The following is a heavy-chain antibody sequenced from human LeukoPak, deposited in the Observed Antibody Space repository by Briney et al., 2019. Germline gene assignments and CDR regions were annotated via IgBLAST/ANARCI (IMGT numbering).Heavy chain of an antibody. CDR1: GGTFSSYA. D-gene: IGHD1-26*01. Sequence: GASVKVSCKASGGTFSSYAISWVRQAPGQGLEWMGGIIPIFGTANYAQKFQGRVTITADKSTSTAYMELSSLRSEDTAVYYCAGYSGNSLTYFQHWGQGTLVTVSS. CDR3: AGYSGNSLTYFQH. J-gene: IGHJ1*01. CDR2: IIPIFGTA. V-gene: IGHV1-69*06.